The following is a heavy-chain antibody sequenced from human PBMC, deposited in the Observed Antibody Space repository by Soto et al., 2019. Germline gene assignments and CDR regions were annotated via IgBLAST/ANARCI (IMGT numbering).Heavy chain of an antibody. CDR2: ISAYNGNT. CDR3: ARFTGGSYNTYYFYYGMDV. CDR1: GYTFTSYG. Sequence: ASVKVSCKASGYTFTSYGISWVRQAPGQGLDWMGWISAYNGNTKYAQDLQGRVTMTTDTSMSTAYMELRSLRSVDTAVYYCARFTGGSYNTYYFYYGMDVWGQGTTVTVSS. J-gene: IGHJ6*02. V-gene: IGHV1-18*04. D-gene: IGHD2-15*01.